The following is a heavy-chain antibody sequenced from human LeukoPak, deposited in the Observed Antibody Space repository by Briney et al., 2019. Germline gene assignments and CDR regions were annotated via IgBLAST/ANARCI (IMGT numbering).Heavy chain of an antibody. D-gene: IGHD6-13*01. CDR2: ISYDGSKK. Sequence: PGGSLRLSCAASGFTFSNFGMHWVRQAPGKGLEWVAVISYDGSKKYYADSVKGRFTISRDNSKNTLYLQMNSLRAEDTAVYYCAREAYSSSWYYFDYWGQGTLVTVSS. J-gene: IGHJ4*02. CDR1: GFTFSNFG. CDR3: AREAYSSSWYYFDY. V-gene: IGHV3-30*12.